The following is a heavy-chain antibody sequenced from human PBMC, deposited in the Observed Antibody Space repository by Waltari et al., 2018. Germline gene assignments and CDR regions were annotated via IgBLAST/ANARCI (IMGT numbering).Heavy chain of an antibody. CDR1: GFTFSSYS. CDR2: ISSSSSYI. D-gene: IGHD4-17*01. V-gene: IGHV3-21*01. CDR3: ARTDYAGERYYYYYGMDV. Sequence: EVQLVESGGGLVKPGGSLRLSCAASGFTFSSYSMNWVRQAPGKGLEWVSSISSSSSYIYYADSVKGRFTISRDNAKNSLYLQMNSLRAEDTAVYYCARTDYAGERYYYYYGMDVWGQGTTVTVSS. J-gene: IGHJ6*02.